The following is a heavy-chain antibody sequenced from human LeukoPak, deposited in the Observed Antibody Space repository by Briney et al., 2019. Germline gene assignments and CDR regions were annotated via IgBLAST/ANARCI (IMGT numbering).Heavy chain of an antibody. V-gene: IGHV4-59*01. CDR3: AREGTTVVTPSHAFDI. CDR2: IYYSGST. J-gene: IGHJ3*02. D-gene: IGHD4-23*01. Sequence: SETLSLTCTVSDGSISSYYWSWIRQPPGKGLEWIGYIYYSGSTNYNSSLKSRVTISVDMSKNQFSLKLSSVTAADTAVYYCAREGTTVVTPSHAFDIWGQGTMVTVSS. CDR1: DGSISSYY.